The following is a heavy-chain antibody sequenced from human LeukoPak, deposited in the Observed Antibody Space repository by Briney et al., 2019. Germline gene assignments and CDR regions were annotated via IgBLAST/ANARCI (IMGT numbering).Heavy chain of an antibody. D-gene: IGHD6-19*01. V-gene: IGHV3-23*01. CDR3: AKVHPIYSSGWNYFDY. J-gene: IGHJ4*02. CDR1: GFTFSTYA. CDR2: TSGSGGST. Sequence: GGSLRLSCAASGFTFSTYAMSWVRQAPGKGLEWVSATSGSGGSTYYADSVKGRFTISRDNSKNTLYLQMNSLRAEDTAVYYCAKVHPIYSSGWNYFDYWGQGTLVTVSS.